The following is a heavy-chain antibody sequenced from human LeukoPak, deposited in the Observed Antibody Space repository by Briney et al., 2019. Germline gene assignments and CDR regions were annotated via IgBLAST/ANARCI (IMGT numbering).Heavy chain of an antibody. CDR1: GFTVSSNY. CDR2: ISTSSSYI. V-gene: IGHV3-21*01. D-gene: IGHD1-14*01. Sequence: GGSLRLSCAASGFTVSSNYMNWVRQAPGKGLEWVSSISTSSSYIYYADSVKGRFTISRDNAKKSLYLQMNSLRAEDTAVYYCARGTLNIPGEHGAFDYWGQGTLVTVSS. CDR3: ARGTLNIPGEHGAFDY. J-gene: IGHJ4*02.